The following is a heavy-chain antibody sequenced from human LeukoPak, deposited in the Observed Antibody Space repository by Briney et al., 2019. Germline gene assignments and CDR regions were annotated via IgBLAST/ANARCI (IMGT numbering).Heavy chain of an antibody. CDR3: AKGWDYYVDY. V-gene: IGHV3-30*02. Sequence: PGGSLRLSCAASGFSFSNYGMHWVRQAPGKGLEWVAFIRYDGTNKDYAESVKGRFTTSRDNTKNMLYLQLNPLRPEDTAVYYCAKGWDYYVDYWGQGTLVTVSS. CDR1: GFSFSNYG. J-gene: IGHJ4*02. D-gene: IGHD1-26*01. CDR2: IRYDGTNK.